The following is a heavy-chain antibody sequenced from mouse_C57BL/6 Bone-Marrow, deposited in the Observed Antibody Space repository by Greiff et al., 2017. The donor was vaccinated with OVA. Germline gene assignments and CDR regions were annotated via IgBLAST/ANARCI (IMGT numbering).Heavy chain of an antibody. Sequence: EVKLVESGGGLVKPGGSLKLSCAASGFTFSDYGMHWVRQAPEKGLEWVAYISSGSSSIYYADTVKGRFTISRDNAKNTLFLQMTSLRSEDTAMYYCARPLTGTWFAYWGQGTLVTVAA. J-gene: IGHJ3*01. D-gene: IGHD4-1*01. CDR2: ISSGSSSI. CDR3: ARPLTGTWFAY. CDR1: GFTFSDYG. V-gene: IGHV5-17*01.